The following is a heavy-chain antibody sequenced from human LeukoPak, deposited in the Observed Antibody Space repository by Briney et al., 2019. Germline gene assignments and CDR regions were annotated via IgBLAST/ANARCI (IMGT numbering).Heavy chain of an antibody. CDR1: GYTFTGYY. V-gene: IGHV1-2*02. D-gene: IGHD1-20*01. CDR3: ARWGPPRITGIPFLDY. CDR2: INPNSGGT. Sequence: ASVKVSCKASGYTFTGYYMHWVRQAPGQGLEWMGWINPNSGGTNYAQKFQGRVTMTRDTSISTAYMELSRLRSDDTAVYYCARWGPPRITGIPFLDYWGQGTLVTVSS. J-gene: IGHJ4*02.